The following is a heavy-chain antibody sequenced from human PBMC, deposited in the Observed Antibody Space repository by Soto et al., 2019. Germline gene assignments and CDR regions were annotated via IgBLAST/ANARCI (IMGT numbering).Heavy chain of an antibody. D-gene: IGHD1-1*01. CDR3: ARAWTPSLRPGNWFDP. V-gene: IGHV3-11*01. CDR2: IGGSDITI. J-gene: IGHJ5*02. Sequence: QVQLVESGGGLVKPGGSLRLSCAASGFTFSDYYMSWIRQAPGKGLEWVSYIGGSDITIYYADSVKGRFTISRDNAKKTLYLQMDSLRAEDTAVYYCARAWTPSLRPGNWFDPWGQGTLVTVSS. CDR1: GFTFSDYY.